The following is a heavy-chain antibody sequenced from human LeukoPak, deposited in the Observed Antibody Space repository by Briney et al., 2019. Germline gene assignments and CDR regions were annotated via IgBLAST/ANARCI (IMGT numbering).Heavy chain of an antibody. CDR1: GFTFSSYG. CDR2: IWYDGSNK. J-gene: IGHJ3*02. CDR3: AKAYCGGDCYSLVGAFDI. D-gene: IGHD2-21*02. V-gene: IGHV3-33*06. Sequence: GRSLRLSCAASGFTFSSYGMHWVRQAPGEGLEWVAVIWYDGSNKYYADSVKGRFTISRDNSKNTLYLQMNSLRAEDTAVYYCAKAYCGGDCYSLVGAFDIWGQGTMVTVSS.